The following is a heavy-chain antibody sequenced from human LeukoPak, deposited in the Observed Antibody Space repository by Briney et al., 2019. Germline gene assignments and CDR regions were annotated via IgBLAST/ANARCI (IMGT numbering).Heavy chain of an antibody. D-gene: IGHD1-26*01. J-gene: IGHJ5*02. CDR3: ARQWELLHSWFDP. Sequence: EASVKVSCKASGGTFSSYAISWVRQAPGQGLEWMGGIIPIFGTANYAQKFQGRVTITADESTSTAYMELSSLRSEDTAVYYCARQWELLHSWFDPWGQGTLVTVSS. CDR2: IIPIFGTA. V-gene: IGHV1-69*13. CDR1: GGTFSSYA.